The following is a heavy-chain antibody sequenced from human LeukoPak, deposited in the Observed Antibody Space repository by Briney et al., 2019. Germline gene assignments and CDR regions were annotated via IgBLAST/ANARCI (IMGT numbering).Heavy chain of an antibody. Sequence: GGSLRLSCAASGFTFSTYSMSWVRQAPGKGLDWVASINQDGSAEYYVDSVRGRFTISRDNAKNSLYLQVNSLRVNDTAVYYCVRLFGGVTTFDYWGQGTLVTVSS. CDR2: INQDGSAE. J-gene: IGHJ4*02. CDR1: GFTFSTYS. CDR3: VRLFGGVTTFDY. V-gene: IGHV3-7*01. D-gene: IGHD4-17*01.